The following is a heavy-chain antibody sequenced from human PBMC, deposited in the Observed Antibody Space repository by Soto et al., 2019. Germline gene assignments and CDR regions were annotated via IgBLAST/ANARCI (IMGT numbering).Heavy chain of an antibody. Sequence: QVQLVESGGGVVQPGTSLRLSCAASGGTFSGHGVHWVRQAPGKGLEWLRLIWHDGTHKYYADSVKCRFTMSRDNSRNTLDLQMESLRVEDTAVYYCVAHPGSGYSAGWFSPCLHSWAQGALVTVST. V-gene: IGHV3-33*01. CDR2: IWHDGTHK. CDR3: VAHPGSGYSAGWFSPCLHS. CDR1: GGTFSGHG. D-gene: IGHD5-12*01. J-gene: IGHJ4*02.